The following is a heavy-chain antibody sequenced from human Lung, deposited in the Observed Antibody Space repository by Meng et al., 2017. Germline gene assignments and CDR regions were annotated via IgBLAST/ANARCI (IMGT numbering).Heavy chain of an antibody. CDR3: ARGPTTMAHDFDY. D-gene: IGHD4-11*01. Sequence: QVQLQQLGAGRLKPSETLSLTCVVSGGSFSEYYGSWIRQSPGKGLEWIGEINHSGSTNYNPSLESRATISVDTSQNNLSLKLSSVTAADSAVYYCARGPTTMAHDFDYWGQGTLVTVSS. J-gene: IGHJ4*02. V-gene: IGHV4-34*01. CDR1: GGSFSEYY. CDR2: INHSGST.